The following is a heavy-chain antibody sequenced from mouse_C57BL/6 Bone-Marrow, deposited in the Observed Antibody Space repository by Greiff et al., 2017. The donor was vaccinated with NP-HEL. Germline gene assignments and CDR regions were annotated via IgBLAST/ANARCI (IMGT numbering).Heavy chain of an antibody. J-gene: IGHJ2*01. V-gene: IGHV5-4*01. Sequence: EVQLVESGGGLVKPGGSLKLSCAASGFTFSSYAMSWVRQTPEKRLEWVATISDGGSYTYYPDNVKGRFTISRDNAKNNLYLQMGHLKSEDTAMYYCARGHYWGQGTTLTVSS. CDR3: ARGHY. CDR2: ISDGGSYT. CDR1: GFTFSSYA.